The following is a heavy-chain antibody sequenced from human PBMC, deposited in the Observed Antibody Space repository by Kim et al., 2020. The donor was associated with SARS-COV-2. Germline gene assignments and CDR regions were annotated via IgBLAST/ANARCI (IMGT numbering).Heavy chain of an antibody. Sequence: SLKSRVTRSVDTSKNQFSLKRSSVTAADTAVYFCARGRNPRLLKFWYFDLWGRGTLVTVSS. CDR3: ARGRNPRLLKFWYFDL. V-gene: IGHV4-34*01. D-gene: IGHD2-15*01. J-gene: IGHJ2*01.